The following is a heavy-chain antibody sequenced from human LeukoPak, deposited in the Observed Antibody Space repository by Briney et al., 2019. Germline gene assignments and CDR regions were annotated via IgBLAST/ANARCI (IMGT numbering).Heavy chain of an antibody. D-gene: IGHD6-19*01. CDR1: GFTFSSYS. CDR3: ARDPGGWSLDS. CDR2: IGSSSYI. Sequence: GRSLRLSCAASGFTFSSYSMNWVRQAAGKGLEWVSSIGSSSYIYYADSVKGRFTISRDNSKNTVYLQMNSLRAEDTAVYFCARDPGGWSLDSWGQGTLVTVSS. J-gene: IGHJ4*02. V-gene: IGHV3-21*01.